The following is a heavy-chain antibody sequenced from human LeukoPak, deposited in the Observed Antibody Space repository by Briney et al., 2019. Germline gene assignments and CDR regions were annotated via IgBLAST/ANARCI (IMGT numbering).Heavy chain of an antibody. CDR2: IKSKTDGGTA. CDR3: TTDRHTAMVQFDY. J-gene: IGHJ4*02. D-gene: IGHD5-18*01. CDR1: GFIFSNAW. Sequence: GGSLRLSCAASGFIFSNAWMSGVRQAPGKGLEWGGHIKSKTDGGTADYVAPVKGGFTISSDDSKNTLYLQMNSLKIEDTAVYYCTTDRHTAMVQFDYWGQGTLVTVSS. V-gene: IGHV3-15*01.